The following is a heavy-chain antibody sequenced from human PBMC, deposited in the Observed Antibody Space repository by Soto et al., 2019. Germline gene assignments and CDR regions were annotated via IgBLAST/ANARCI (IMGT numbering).Heavy chain of an antibody. CDR1: GDTITKYG. Sequence: QVQLVQSGGEVRKPGASVKVSCKASGDTITKYGISWVRQAPGQGLEWMGWISFYNGNTKYAQNLQGRVTLTTDTSTSTAYMELRSLRSDDTAVYYCASATSIAVAGKESWGQGTLVTVSS. J-gene: IGHJ4*02. CDR2: ISFYNGNT. V-gene: IGHV1-18*01. D-gene: IGHD6-19*01. CDR3: ASATSIAVAGKES.